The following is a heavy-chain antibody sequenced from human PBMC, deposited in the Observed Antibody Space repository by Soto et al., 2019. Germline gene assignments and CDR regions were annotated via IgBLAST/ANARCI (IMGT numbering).Heavy chain of an antibody. V-gene: IGHV3-66*01. CDR1: GFSVGSSY. CDR2: IYVDGTT. J-gene: IGHJ5*02. D-gene: IGHD2-21*02. Sequence: EVQLVESGGGLVQPGGSLRLSCAASGFSVGSSYLYWVRQAPGRGLQWVSSIYVDGTTYYTDSVKGRFSISRDSSKNTLYLQMNSLGAEDTPFYYCIKGKVGTDPNWLDPWGQGSLVTVSS. CDR3: IKGKVGTDPNWLDP.